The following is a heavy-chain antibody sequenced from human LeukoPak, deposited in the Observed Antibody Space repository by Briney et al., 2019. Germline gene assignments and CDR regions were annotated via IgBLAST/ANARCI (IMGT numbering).Heavy chain of an antibody. V-gene: IGHV3-30*02. CDR2: IRYDGSNK. J-gene: IGHJ4*01. CDR3: AKDRIQSSYGYGPDY. D-gene: IGHD5-18*01. CDR1: GFTFSSYG. Sequence: GGSLRLSCAASGFTFSSYGMHWGRQAPGKGLEWVAFIRYDGSNKYYAASVKGRFTISRDNSKNTLYLQMNSLRAEDTAVYYCAKDRIQSSYGYGPDYWGQGTLVTVSS.